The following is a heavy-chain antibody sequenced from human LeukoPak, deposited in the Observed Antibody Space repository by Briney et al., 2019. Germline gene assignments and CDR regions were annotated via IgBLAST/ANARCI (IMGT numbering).Heavy chain of an antibody. CDR2: IHYSGST. Sequence: PSETLSLTCTVSGGSISSYYWSWIRQPPGKGLEWTGFIHYSGSTNYNPSLKSRVTMSVDTSRNQFSLKLSSVTAADTAVYYCARHRIVAAVGAFDYWGQGTLVTVSS. D-gene: IGHD6-13*01. CDR1: GGSISSYY. CDR3: ARHRIVAAVGAFDY. J-gene: IGHJ4*02. V-gene: IGHV4-59*08.